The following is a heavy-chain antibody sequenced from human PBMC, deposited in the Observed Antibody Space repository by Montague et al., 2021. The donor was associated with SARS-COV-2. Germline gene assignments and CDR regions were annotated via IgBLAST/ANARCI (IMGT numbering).Heavy chain of an antibody. J-gene: IGHJ2*01. Sequence: SLRLSCAASGFTFSSYAMSWVRQAPGKGLEWVSGIGGSAESTYYGDSVKGRFTISRDNSKNTLYLQMNSLRAEDTAVYYCASPKDRRYTYTWQTRWYFDLWGRGTLVPVSS. V-gene: IGHV3-23*01. D-gene: IGHD2-2*02. CDR3: ASPKDRRYTYTWQTRWYFDL. CDR2: IGGSAEST. CDR1: GFTFSSYA.